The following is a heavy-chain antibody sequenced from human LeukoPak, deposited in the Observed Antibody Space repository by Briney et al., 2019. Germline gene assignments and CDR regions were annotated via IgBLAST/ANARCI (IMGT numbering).Heavy chain of an antibody. V-gene: IGHV1-2*06. CDR1: GDTFTGFY. J-gene: IGHJ4*02. CDR3: ASDSGYSYGDIDF. D-gene: IGHD5-18*01. CDR2: INPNSGDT. Sequence: ASVKVSCKASGDTFTGFYMHWVRQAPGQGLEWMGRINPNSGDTNYAQKFQGRVTMTRDTSITTAYMELSRLRSDDTAAYYCASDSGYSYGDIDFWGQGTLVTVSS.